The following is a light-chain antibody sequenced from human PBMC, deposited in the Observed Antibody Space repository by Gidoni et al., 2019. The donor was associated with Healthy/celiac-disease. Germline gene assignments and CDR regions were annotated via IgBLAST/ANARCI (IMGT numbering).Light chain of an antibody. J-gene: IGLJ2*01. V-gene: IGLV2-14*01. CDR2: DVS. Sequence: QSALTQPASVSGSPGQSITISCTGTSSDVGGHNYVSWYQQHPGKAPKLMLYDVSNRPSGVSNRFSGSKSGNTASLTISGLQAGDEADYYCSSYTSSSTLEVVFGGGTKLTVL. CDR1: SSDVGGHNY. CDR3: SSYTSSSTLEVV.